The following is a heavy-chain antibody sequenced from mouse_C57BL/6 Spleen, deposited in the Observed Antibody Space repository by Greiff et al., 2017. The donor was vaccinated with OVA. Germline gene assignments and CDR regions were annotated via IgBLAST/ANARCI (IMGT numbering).Heavy chain of an antibody. J-gene: IGHJ4*01. D-gene: IGHD4-1*02. CDR3: ARSSPNWDEEGGYAMDY. CDR2: IYPRSGNT. V-gene: IGHV1-81*01. Sequence: QVQLQQSGAELARPGASVKLSCKASGYTFTSYGISWVKQRTGQGLEWIGEIYPRSGNTYYNEKFKGKATLTADKSSSTAYMELRSLTSEDSAVYFCARSSPNWDEEGGYAMDYWGQGTSVTVSS. CDR1: GYTFTSYG.